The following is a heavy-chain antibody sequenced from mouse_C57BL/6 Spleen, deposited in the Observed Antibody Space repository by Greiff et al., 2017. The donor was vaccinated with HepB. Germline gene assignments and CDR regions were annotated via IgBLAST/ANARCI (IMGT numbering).Heavy chain of an antibody. CDR2: IDPSDSYT. J-gene: IGHJ2*01. CDR3: ARLTMVIPFDY. V-gene: IGHV1-69*01. Sequence: VKLQEPGAELVMPGASVKLSCKASGYTFTSYWMHWVKQRPGQGLEWIGEIDPSDSYTNYNQKFKGKSTLTVDKSSSTAYMQLSSLTSEDSAVYYCARLTMVIPFDYWGQGTTLTVSS. D-gene: IGHD2-2*01. CDR1: GYTFTSYW.